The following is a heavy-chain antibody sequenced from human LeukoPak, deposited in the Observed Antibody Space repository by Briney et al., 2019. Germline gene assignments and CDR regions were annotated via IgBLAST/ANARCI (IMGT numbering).Heavy chain of an antibody. Sequence: ASVKVSCKASGYTFSNYAVHWVRQAPGQRLEWMGWINAGNGDTKYSQKFQGRVTITRDTSATTAYMELSSLRSEDTAVYYCARDLTMVRGELHWFDPWGQGTLVTVSS. CDR1: GYTFSNYA. D-gene: IGHD3-10*01. J-gene: IGHJ5*02. CDR3: ARDLTMVRGELHWFDP. CDR2: INAGNGDT. V-gene: IGHV1-3*01.